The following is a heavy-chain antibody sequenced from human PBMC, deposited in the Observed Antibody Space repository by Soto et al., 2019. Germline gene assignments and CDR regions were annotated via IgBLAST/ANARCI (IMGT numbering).Heavy chain of an antibody. J-gene: IGHJ5*02. CDR2: INSDGSST. Sequence: EVQLVESGGGLVQPGGSLRLSCAASGFTFSSYWMHWVRQAPGKGLVWVSRINSDGSSTSYADSVKGRFTISRDNAKNTLYLQMNSLRAEDTAVHYCATPYYGGDGWFDPWGQGTLVTVSS. D-gene: IGHD3-16*01. CDR3: ATPYYGGDGWFDP. V-gene: IGHV3-74*01. CDR1: GFTFSSYW.